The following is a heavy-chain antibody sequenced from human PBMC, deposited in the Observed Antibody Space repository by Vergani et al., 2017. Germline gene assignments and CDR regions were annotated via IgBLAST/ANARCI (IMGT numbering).Heavy chain of an antibody. V-gene: IGHV4-39*02. Sequence: QLQLQESGPGLVKPSETLSLTCTVSGGSISSSSYYWGWIRQPPGKGLEWIWSIYYSGSTYYNPSLKSRVTISVDTSKNQFSLKLSSVTAADTAVYYCARDGVTMVRGVITAIDYWGQGTLVTVSS. CDR3: ARDGVTMVRGVITAIDY. J-gene: IGHJ4*02. CDR1: GGSISSSSYY. D-gene: IGHD3-10*01. CDR2: IYYSGST.